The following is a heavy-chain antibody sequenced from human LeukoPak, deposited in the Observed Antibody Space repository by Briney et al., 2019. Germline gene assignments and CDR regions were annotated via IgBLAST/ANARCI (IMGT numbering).Heavy chain of an antibody. D-gene: IGHD5-18*01. V-gene: IGHV4-34*01. CDR1: GGSFSGYY. Sequence: SETLSLTCAVYGGSFSGYYWSWLRQPPGKGLEWIGEINHSGSTNYNPSLKRRVTISVDTSKNQFSLKLSSVTAADTAVYYCARGQGGREYSYGWSYNWFDPWGQGTLVTASS. J-gene: IGHJ5*02. CDR3: ARGQGGREYSYGWSYNWFDP. CDR2: INHSGST.